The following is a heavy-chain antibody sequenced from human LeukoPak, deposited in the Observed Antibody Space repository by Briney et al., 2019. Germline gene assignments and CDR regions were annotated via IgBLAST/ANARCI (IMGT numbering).Heavy chain of an antibody. CDR3: ARIYCSSTSCTGFDP. CDR1: GFTFSSYS. CDR2: ISSSSSYI. Sequence: AGGSLRLSCAASGFTFSSYSMNWVRQAPGKGLEWVSSISSSSSYIYYADSVKGRFTISRDNAKNSLYLQMNSLRAEDTAVYYCARIYCSSTSCTGFDPWGQGTLVTASS. D-gene: IGHD2-2*01. V-gene: IGHV3-21*01. J-gene: IGHJ5*02.